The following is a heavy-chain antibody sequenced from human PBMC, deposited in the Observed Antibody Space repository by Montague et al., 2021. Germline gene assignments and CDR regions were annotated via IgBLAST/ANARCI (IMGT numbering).Heavy chain of an antibody. Sequence: TLSLTCTVSGGSISSGGYYWSRIRQLPGKGLEWIGYIFYSGNTYYNPSLKSRVTISVDTSKNQFSLKLSSVTAADTAVYYCARAKDYYGSGSYLGFDYWGQGTLVTVSS. CDR1: GGSISSGGYY. J-gene: IGHJ4*02. D-gene: IGHD3-10*01. V-gene: IGHV4-31*03. CDR2: IFYSGNT. CDR3: ARAKDYYGSGSYLGFDY.